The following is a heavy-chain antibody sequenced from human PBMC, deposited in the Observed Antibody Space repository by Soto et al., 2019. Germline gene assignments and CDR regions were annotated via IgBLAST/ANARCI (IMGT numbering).Heavy chain of an antibody. V-gene: IGHV3-33*01. J-gene: IGHJ3*02. CDR2: IWYDGSNE. Sequence: QVQLVESGGGVVQPGRSLRLSCAASGFIFSNYGMHWVRQAPDKGLELVALIWYDGSNEYYTDSVKGRFTISRDTSKNTLYLQMNSLLAQDTAVHYCARVLDCSDTNCLLWDAFDIRGQGTMVTFSS. CDR3: ARVLDCSDTNCLLWDAFDI. D-gene: IGHD2-2*01. CDR1: GFIFSNYG.